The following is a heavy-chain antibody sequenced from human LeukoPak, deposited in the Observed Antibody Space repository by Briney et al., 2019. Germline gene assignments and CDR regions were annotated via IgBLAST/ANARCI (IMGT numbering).Heavy chain of an antibody. D-gene: IGHD6-19*01. CDR3: ARAVAGTNYYYYYMDV. J-gene: IGHJ6*03. CDR2: ISSSSSYI. CDR1: GFTFSSYS. V-gene: IGHV3-21*01. Sequence: SGGSLRLSCAASGFTFSSYSMNWVRQAPGKGLEWVSSISSSSSYIYYADSVKGRFTISRDNAKNSLYLQMNSLRAEDTAVYYCARAVAGTNYYYYYMDVWGKGTTVTISS.